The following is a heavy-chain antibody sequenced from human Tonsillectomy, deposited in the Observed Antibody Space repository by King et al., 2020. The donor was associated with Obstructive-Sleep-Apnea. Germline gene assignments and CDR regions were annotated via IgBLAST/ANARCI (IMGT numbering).Heavy chain of an antibody. V-gene: IGHV3-33*01. J-gene: IGHJ6*02. CDR2: IWYDGSNK. Sequence: VQLVESGGGVVQPGRSLRLSCAASVFTFSSYGMHWVRQAPGKGLEWVAVIWYDGSNKYYADSVKGRFTISRDNSKNTLYLQMNSLRAEDTAVYYCAREPGIAAAEGIMDVWGQGTTVTVSS. CDR3: AREPGIAAAEGIMDV. CDR1: VFTFSSYG. D-gene: IGHD6-13*01.